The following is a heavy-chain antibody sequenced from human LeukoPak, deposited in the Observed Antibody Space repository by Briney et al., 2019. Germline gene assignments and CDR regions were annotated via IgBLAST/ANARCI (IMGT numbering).Heavy chain of an antibody. J-gene: IGHJ4*02. D-gene: IGHD3-10*01. Sequence: GESLKISCKGSGYLFPNYWIAWVRQMPGKGLEWMGTIYPGDSDTRYNPSFQRQVIISADKSISTAYLQWSSLKASDAAIYYCARQSTNFYGSGSYVYWGQGTLVTVSS. CDR3: ARQSTNFYGSGSYVY. CDR2: IYPGDSDT. CDR1: GYLFPNYW. V-gene: IGHV5-51*01.